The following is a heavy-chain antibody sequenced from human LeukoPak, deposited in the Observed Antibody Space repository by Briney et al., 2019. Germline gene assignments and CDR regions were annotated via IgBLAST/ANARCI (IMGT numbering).Heavy chain of an antibody. D-gene: IGHD6-19*01. Sequence: ASVKVSCKASGYTFTGYYMHWVRQAPGQGLEWMGWINPNSGGTNYAQKFQGRVTMTRDTSISTAYMELSRLRSYDTAVYYCARDSIAVAGFDYWVQGTLVTVSS. J-gene: IGHJ4*02. V-gene: IGHV1-2*02. CDR1: GYTFTGYY. CDR2: INPNSGGT. CDR3: ARDSIAVAGFDY.